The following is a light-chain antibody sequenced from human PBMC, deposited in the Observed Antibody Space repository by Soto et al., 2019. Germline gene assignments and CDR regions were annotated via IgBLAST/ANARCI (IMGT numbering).Light chain of an antibody. CDR1: SSNIGSNT. V-gene: IGLV1-44*01. Sequence: QSVLTQPPSASGTPGQRDTLSCSGSSSNIGSNTVNWYQQFPGTAPKLLMYNNNQRPSGVPDRFSGSKSGTSASLAISGLQSEDEADYYCAAWDGSLKGVVFGGGTKLTVL. J-gene: IGLJ2*01. CDR3: AAWDGSLKGVV. CDR2: NNN.